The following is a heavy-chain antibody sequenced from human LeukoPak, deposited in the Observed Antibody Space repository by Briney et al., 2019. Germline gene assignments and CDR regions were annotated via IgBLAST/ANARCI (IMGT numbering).Heavy chain of an antibody. J-gene: IGHJ4*02. Sequence: PSETLSLTCAVSGGSISSSNWWGWVRQPPGKGLEWIGEIKHSGSINYNPSLKSRVTISVDTSKNQFSLKLSSVTAADTAVYYCARHRRDGSPTQDWGQGILVTVSS. D-gene: IGHD5-24*01. CDR1: GGSISSSNW. V-gene: IGHV4-4*02. CDR3: ARHRRDGSPTQD. CDR2: IKHSGSI.